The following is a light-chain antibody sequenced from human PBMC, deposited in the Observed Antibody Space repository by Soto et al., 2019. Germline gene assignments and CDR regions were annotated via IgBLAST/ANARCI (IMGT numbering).Light chain of an antibody. J-gene: IGKJ1*01. CDR1: QSLLXRNGXNC. V-gene: IGKV2-28*01. Sequence: DIVMTQSPLSLPVTPGEPASISCRSSQSLLXRNGXNCLEWYLQKPGQSPQLLIYMGSNRASGVPDRFSGSGSGAXFTLKISRVEAEDVGVYYCMQSLQAPLTFGQGTKVEIK. CDR2: MGS. CDR3: MQSLQAPLT.